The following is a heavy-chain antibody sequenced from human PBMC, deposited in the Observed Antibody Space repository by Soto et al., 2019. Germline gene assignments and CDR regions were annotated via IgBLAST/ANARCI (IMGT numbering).Heavy chain of an antibody. CDR1: GFTFTSSA. D-gene: IGHD1-26*01. V-gene: IGHV1-58*01. Sequence: ASVKVSCKASGFTFTSSAVQWVRQARGQRLEWIGWIVVGSGNTNYAQKFQERVTITRDMSTSTAYMELGSLRAEDTAVYYCVRDDIGVGLDYWGLGTPVTVSS. CDR3: VRDDIGVGLDY. CDR2: IVVGSGNT. J-gene: IGHJ4*02.